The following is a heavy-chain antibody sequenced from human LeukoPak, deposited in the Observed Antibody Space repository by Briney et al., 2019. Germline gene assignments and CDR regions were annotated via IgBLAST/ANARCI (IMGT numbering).Heavy chain of an antibody. J-gene: IGHJ3*01. CDR1: GFIFSSYA. D-gene: IGHD4-17*01. V-gene: IGHV3-21*01. CDR3: ARGLGSGDYVANAFDF. CDR2: ISGSGSYI. Sequence: GGSLRLSCAASGFIFSSYAMNWVRQAPGKGLEWVSSISGSGSYIHYADSMKGRFTISRDNAKKSVHLHMSRLRAEDTAVYYCARGLGSGDYVANAFDFWGRGTTVSVS.